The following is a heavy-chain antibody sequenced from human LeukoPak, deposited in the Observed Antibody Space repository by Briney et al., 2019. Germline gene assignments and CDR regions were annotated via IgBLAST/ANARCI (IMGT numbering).Heavy chain of an antibody. Sequence: PSETLSLTCAVYGGSFSGYYWSWIRQPPGKGLEWIGEINHSGSTNYNPSLKSRVTISVDTYKNQFSLKLSSVTAADTAVYYCARREGFWSGTYYYYYYGMDVWGQGTTVTVSS. CDR2: INHSGST. D-gene: IGHD3-3*01. CDR1: GGSFSGYY. V-gene: IGHV4-34*01. J-gene: IGHJ6*02. CDR3: ARREGFWSGTYYYYYYGMDV.